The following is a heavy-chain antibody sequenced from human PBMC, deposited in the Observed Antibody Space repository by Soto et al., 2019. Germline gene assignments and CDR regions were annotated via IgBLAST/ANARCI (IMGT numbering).Heavy chain of an antibody. J-gene: IGHJ2*01. CDR1: GYSFTGYY. D-gene: IGHD1-1*01. CDR2: INPNSGAT. CDR3: ARGVAVPTDVYWYFDL. Sequence: QMQLVQSGAEVKPPGASVKVSCKASGYSFTGYYLHWVRQAPGQGLEWMGWINPNSGATNYVQKFQGWLTMARDTSISTAYMELRRLSSDDTAVYFCARGVAVPTDVYWYFDLWGRGTLVTVSS. V-gene: IGHV1-2*04.